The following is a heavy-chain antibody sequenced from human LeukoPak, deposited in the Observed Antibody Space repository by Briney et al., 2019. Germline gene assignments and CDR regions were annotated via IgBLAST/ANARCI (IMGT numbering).Heavy chain of an antibody. Sequence: SETLSLTCAVYGGSFSGYYWSWIRQPPGKGLEWIGEINHSGSTNYNPSLKSRVTISVDTSKNQFSLKLSSVTAADTAVYYCARGPRCSGGSCYPKLDYWGQGTLVTVSS. V-gene: IGHV4-34*01. CDR3: ARGPRCSGGSCYPKLDY. J-gene: IGHJ4*02. CDR2: INHSGST. D-gene: IGHD2-15*01. CDR1: GGSFSGYY.